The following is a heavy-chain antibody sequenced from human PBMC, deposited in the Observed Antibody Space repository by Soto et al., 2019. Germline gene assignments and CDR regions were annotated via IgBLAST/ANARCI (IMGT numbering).Heavy chain of an antibody. J-gene: IGHJ6*02. D-gene: IGHD3-10*01. V-gene: IGHV3-30*18. CDR2: LSYDGTYK. CDR3: AKDQAKYGSGYFYGMDV. Sequence: QEHLVQSGGGVVQPGGSLRLSCDASGFTFSIFGMHWVRQAPGKGLEWVAVLSYDGTYKYYADSVKGRFTISRDNSKNMLLRQMTSLSRDDTAVYYCAKDQAKYGSGYFYGMDVWGQGTAVTVSS. CDR1: GFTFSIFG.